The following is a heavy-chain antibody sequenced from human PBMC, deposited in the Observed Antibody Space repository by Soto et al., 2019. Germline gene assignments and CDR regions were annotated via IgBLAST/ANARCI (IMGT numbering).Heavy chain of an antibody. CDR1: GESVSSNRAV. Sequence: SQTLSLTCAISGESVSSNRAVWNWIRQSPSRGLEWLGRTYYRSKWYNDYTVSVKSRITINPDTSKNQFSLQLNSVTPEDTAVYYCARGAYGSGNGHFDYWGQGTLVTVSS. CDR2: TYYRSKWYN. CDR3: ARGAYGSGNGHFDY. J-gene: IGHJ4*02. V-gene: IGHV6-1*01. D-gene: IGHD3-10*01.